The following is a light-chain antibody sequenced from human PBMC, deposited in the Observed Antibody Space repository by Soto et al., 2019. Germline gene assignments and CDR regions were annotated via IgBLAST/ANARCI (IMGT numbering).Light chain of an antibody. V-gene: IGLV2-18*02. Sequence: QSALTQPPSVSGSPGQSVTISCTGTSSDVGNYNRVSWYQQPPGTAPKLMIYEVTNRPSGVPDRFSGSKSGNTASLTISGLQAEDEADYYCSSYASSNTLVFGGVTKVTVL. CDR3: SSYASSNTLV. CDR2: EVT. J-gene: IGLJ3*02. CDR1: SSDVGNYNR.